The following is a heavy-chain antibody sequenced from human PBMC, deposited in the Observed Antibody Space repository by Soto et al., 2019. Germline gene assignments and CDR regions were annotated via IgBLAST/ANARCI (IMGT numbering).Heavy chain of an antibody. V-gene: IGHV3-23*01. Sequence: EVQLLESGGGLVQPGGSLRLSCAASGFTFSSYAMSWVRQAPGKGLEWVSAISGSGGSTYYADSVKGRFTISRDNSKNTLYLQMNSLRAEDTAVYYCAKDLEDIVDTPRPLLNVYYYYYGMDVWGQGTTVTVSS. D-gene: IGHD2-15*01. CDR1: GFTFSSYA. CDR3: AKDLEDIVDTPRPLLNVYYYYYGMDV. CDR2: ISGSGGST. J-gene: IGHJ6*02.